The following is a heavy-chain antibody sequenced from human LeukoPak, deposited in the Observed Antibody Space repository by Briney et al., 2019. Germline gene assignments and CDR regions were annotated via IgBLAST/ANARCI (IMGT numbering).Heavy chain of an antibody. CDR1: GLTFSSSV. CDR2: ISDSGADT. J-gene: IGHJ4*01. D-gene: IGHD5-24*01. CDR3: AKSRDDYTYVPIFDY. Sequence: GGSLRLSFAASGLTFSSSVMNWVRHAPGKGLEWVSSISDSGADTYYADSVKGRFTISRDNSKNTLYLQMNSLRAEDTAVYYCAKSRDDYTYVPIFDYWGHGTLVTVSS. V-gene: IGHV3-23*01.